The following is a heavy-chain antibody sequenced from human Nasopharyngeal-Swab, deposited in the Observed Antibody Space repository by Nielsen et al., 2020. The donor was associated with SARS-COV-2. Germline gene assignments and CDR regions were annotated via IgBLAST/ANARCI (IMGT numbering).Heavy chain of an antibody. CDR3: ARSLHSSSWYRVPGWGSYYFDY. D-gene: IGHD6-13*01. V-gene: IGHV6-1*01. Sequence: SQTLSLTCAISGDSVSSNSAAWNWFRQSPSRGLEWLGRTYSRSKWYNDYAVSVKSRIIIDPDTSKNQFSLQLNSVTPEDTAVYYCARSLHSSSWYRVPGWGSYYFDYWGQGTLVTVSS. CDR2: TYSRSKWYN. J-gene: IGHJ4*02. CDR1: GDSVSSNSAA.